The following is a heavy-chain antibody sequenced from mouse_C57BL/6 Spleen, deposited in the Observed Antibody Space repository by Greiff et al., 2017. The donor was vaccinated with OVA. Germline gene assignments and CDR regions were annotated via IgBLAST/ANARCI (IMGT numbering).Heavy chain of an antibody. CDR2: IHPNSGST. Sequence: VQLVESGAELVKPGASVKLSCKASGYTFTSYWMHWVKQRPGQGLEWIGMIHPNSGSTNYNEKFKSKATLTVDKSSSTAYMQLSSLTSEDSAVYYCAREVTRAMDYWGQGTSVTVSS. D-gene: IGHD2-1*01. CDR1: GYTFTSYW. V-gene: IGHV1-64*01. CDR3: AREVTRAMDY. J-gene: IGHJ4*01.